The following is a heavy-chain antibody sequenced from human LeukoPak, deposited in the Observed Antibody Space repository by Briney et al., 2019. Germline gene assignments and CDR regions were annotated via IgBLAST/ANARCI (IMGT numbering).Heavy chain of an antibody. CDR1: GGSISSGDYY. J-gene: IGHJ3*02. CDR2: IYYSGSA. CDR3: ARAERAVTPEEAFDI. Sequence: SETLSLTCTVSGGSISSGDYYWRWIRQPPGKGLEWIGYIYYSGSAYYNPSLKSRVTISVDTSKNQFFLKLSSVTAADTAVYYCARAERAVTPEEAFDIWGQGTMVTVSS. D-gene: IGHD4-17*01. V-gene: IGHV4-30-4*01.